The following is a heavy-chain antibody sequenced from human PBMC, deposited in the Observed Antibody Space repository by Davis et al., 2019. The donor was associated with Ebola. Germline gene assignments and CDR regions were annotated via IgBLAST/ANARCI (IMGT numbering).Heavy chain of an antibody. D-gene: IGHD4-17*01. Sequence: GGSLRLSCAASEFTFSSYTMGWVRQAPGKGLEWVSDISSGGGAPYYADSVKGRFTISRDNAKNSLYLQMNSLRDEDTAVYYCASPVLYGDYSHFDYWGQGTLVTVSS. CDR3: ASPVLYGDYSHFDY. CDR2: ISSGGGAP. V-gene: IGHV3-48*02. J-gene: IGHJ4*02. CDR1: EFTFSSYT.